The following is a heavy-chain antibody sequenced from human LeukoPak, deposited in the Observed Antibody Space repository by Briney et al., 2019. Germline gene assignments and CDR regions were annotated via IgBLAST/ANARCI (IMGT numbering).Heavy chain of an antibody. CDR3: ARLLDERAVAGIDY. Sequence: GASVKVSCKDSGGTFSSYAISWVRQAPGQGLEWMGGIIPIFGTANYAQKFQGRVTITADESTSTAYMELSSLRSEDTAVYYCARLLDERAVAGIDYWGQGTLVTVSS. J-gene: IGHJ4*02. CDR2: IIPIFGTA. D-gene: IGHD6-19*01. CDR1: GGTFSSYA. V-gene: IGHV1-69*13.